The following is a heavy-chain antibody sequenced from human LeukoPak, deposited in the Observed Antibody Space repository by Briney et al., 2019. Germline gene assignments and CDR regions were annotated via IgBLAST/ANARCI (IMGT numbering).Heavy chain of an antibody. D-gene: IGHD6-13*01. V-gene: IGHV4-39*07. Sequence: PETLSLTCTVSGGSISSSSYYWGWIRQPPGKGLEWIGSIYYSGSTYYNPSLKSRVTISVDTSKNQFSLRLSSVTAADTAVYYCARETRWPAGIHYFDYWGQGTLVTVSS. CDR2: IYYSGST. J-gene: IGHJ4*02. CDR1: GGSISSSSYY. CDR3: ARETRWPAGIHYFDY.